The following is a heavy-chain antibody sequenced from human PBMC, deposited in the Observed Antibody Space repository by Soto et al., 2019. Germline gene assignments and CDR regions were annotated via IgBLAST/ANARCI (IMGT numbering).Heavy chain of an antibody. CDR1: GFTFSGYA. CDR2: ISYDGSNK. V-gene: IGHV3-30-3*01. D-gene: IGHD2-15*01. J-gene: IGHJ6*02. Sequence: PGGSLRLSCAASGFTFSGYAMHWVRQAPGKGLEWVAVISYDGSNKYYADSVKGRFTISRDNSKNTLYLQMNSLRAEDTAVYYCARDPPYXSGGSCYSGGARLYGMDVWGQGTTVTVSS. CDR3: ARDPPYXSGGSCYSGGARLYGMDV.